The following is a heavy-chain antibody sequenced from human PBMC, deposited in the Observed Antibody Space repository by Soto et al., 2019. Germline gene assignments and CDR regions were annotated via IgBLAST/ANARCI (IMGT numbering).Heavy chain of an antibody. CDR1: GFTFSPYD. CDR3: ARAKYGDYAGAFDI. V-gene: IGHV3-48*03. D-gene: IGHD4-17*01. Sequence: GVSLRLSCAASGFTFSPYDMNCVRQSPWKVLEWVSYISNSGGDTIYYADSVKGRFTISRDNAKNSLYLQVNSLSAEDTAVYYCARAKYGDYAGAFDIWGQGTMVTVSS. CDR2: ISNSGGDTI. J-gene: IGHJ3*02.